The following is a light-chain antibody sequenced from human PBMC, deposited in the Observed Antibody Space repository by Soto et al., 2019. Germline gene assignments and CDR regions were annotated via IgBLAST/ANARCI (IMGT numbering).Light chain of an antibody. V-gene: IGKV1-5*01. J-gene: IGKJ3*01. CDR2: DAS. CDR3: QQYSGYSLFT. Sequence: DIQLTQSPSTLSASVGDRVTITCRASQSISGWLAWYQQRPGKAPKLLIYDASSLKSGVPSRFSGSGSGTEFTLTIGGLRPDDFATYYCQQYSGYSLFTFGPGTVVDIK. CDR1: QSISGW.